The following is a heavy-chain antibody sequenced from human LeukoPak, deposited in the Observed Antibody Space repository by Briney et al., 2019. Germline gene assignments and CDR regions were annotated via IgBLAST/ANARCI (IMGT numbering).Heavy chain of an antibody. D-gene: IGHD6-13*01. Sequence: PGGSLRLSCAASGFSFSSYWMHWVRQAPGKGLVWVSRINIDGSTTTYADSVKGRFTISRDNAKNTLYLQMNSLRAEDTAVYYCARGGSSWSGYFQHWGQGTLVTVSS. J-gene: IGHJ1*01. V-gene: IGHV3-74*01. CDR2: INIDGSTT. CDR1: GFSFSSYW. CDR3: ARGGSSWSGYFQH.